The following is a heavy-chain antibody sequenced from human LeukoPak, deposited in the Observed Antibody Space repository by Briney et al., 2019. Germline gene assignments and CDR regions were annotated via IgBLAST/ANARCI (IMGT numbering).Heavy chain of an antibody. CDR2: ISAYNGNT. CDR1: VGTFISYA. V-gene: IGHV1-18*01. CDR3: ARGSEPLVPAAMLGWFDP. D-gene: IGHD2-2*01. Sequence: ASVTVSCKASVGTFISYAISWVRQAPGQGREWMGWISAYNGNTNYAQKLQGRVTMTTDTSTSTAYMELRSLRSDDTAVYYCARGSEPLVPAAMLGWFDPWGQGTLVTVSS. J-gene: IGHJ5*02.